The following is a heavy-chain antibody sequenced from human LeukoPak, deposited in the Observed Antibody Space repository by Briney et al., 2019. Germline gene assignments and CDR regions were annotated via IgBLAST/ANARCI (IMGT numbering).Heavy chain of an antibody. V-gene: IGHV1-69*13. Sequence: SVKVSCKASGGPFRSYAIGWVRQAPGQGLEWMGGIIPIFGTANYAQKFQGRVTITADESTSPAYMELSSLGSEDTAGYFRANSLIVVVLTARGLGAWGQGTLVTVSS. D-gene: IGHD2-2*01. CDR2: IIPIFGTA. CDR1: GGPFRSYA. J-gene: IGHJ5*02. CDR3: ANSLIVVVLTARGLGA.